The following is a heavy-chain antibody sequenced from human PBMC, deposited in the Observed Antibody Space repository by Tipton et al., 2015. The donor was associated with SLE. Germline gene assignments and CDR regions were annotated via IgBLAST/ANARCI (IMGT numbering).Heavy chain of an antibody. D-gene: IGHD3-10*01. J-gene: IGHJ5*02. V-gene: IGHV4-61*02. CDR2: MDTSGGT. CDR3: ARATYYYGSGSYPWFDP. Sequence: TLSLTCTVSGASISGGGYSWNWIRQPPGKGLEWIGRMDTSGGTFYNPSLKSRVSISLDSSKNQFSLKLNSVTAADPAVYFCARATYYYGSGSYPWFDPWGQGVLVTVSS. CDR1: GASISGGGYS.